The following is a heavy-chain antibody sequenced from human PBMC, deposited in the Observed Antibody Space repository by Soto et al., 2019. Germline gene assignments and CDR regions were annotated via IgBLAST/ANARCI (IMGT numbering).Heavy chain of an antibody. V-gene: IGHV4-59*08. CDR2: VHHSWGS. D-gene: IGHD3-10*01. CDR1: GGSISSYY. J-gene: IGHJ6*02. CDR3: ARQGFGPLHGLVDV. Sequence: SETLSLTCTVSGGSISSYYWSGIRQPPGKGLEWIGYVHHSWGSSYNPSLQSRVAISLDTSKSQFSLKVTSVTATDTAVYYCARQGFGPLHGLVDVWGQGTTVTVSS.